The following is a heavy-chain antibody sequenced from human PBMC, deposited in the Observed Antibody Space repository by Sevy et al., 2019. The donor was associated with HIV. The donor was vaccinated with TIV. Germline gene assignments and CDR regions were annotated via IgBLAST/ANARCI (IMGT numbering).Heavy chain of an antibody. CDR1: GYTFTSYD. CDR3: AITTPESSGFDY. D-gene: IGHD3-22*01. Sequence: ASVKVSCKASGYTFTSYDINWVRRATGQGLEWMGWMNPNSGNTGCAQKFQGRVTMTRNTSISTAYMELSSLRSEDTAVYYCAITTPESSGFDYWGQGTLVTVSS. V-gene: IGHV1-8*01. J-gene: IGHJ4*02. CDR2: MNPNSGNT.